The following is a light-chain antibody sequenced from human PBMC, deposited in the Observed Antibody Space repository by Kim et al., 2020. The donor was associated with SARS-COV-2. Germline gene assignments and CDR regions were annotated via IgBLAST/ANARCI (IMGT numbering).Light chain of an antibody. CDR2: KAS. Sequence: DIQMTQSPSTLSASVGDRVTITCRASQSISSWLAWYQQKPGKAPKVLIYKASTLESGVPSRFSGSGSGTEFTLTISSLQPDDFATYYCQQYNSHSRTFGQGTKVDIK. V-gene: IGKV1-5*03. CDR1: QSISSW. J-gene: IGKJ1*01. CDR3: QQYNSHSRT.